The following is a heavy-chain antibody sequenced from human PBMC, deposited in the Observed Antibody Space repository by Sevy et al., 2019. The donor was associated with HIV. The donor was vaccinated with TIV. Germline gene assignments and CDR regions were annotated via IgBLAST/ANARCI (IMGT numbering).Heavy chain of an antibody. CDR2: IIPIFDTP. CDR3: ATSWARDGYNYNWFDP. V-gene: IGHV1-69*06. J-gene: IGHJ5*02. Sequence: ASVKVSCKASGVTFSNYAIIWVRQAPGQGLEWMGGIIPIFDTPNYALKFQGRVTITADKSTSTAYMELSSLRSEDTAVYYCATSWARDGYNYNWFDPWGHGTLVTVSS. CDR1: GVTFSNYA. D-gene: IGHD5-12*01.